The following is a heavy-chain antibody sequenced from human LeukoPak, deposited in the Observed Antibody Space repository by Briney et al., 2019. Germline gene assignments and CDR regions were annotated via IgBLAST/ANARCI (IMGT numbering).Heavy chain of an antibody. V-gene: IGHV4-61*01. J-gene: IGHJ4*02. D-gene: IGHD3-10*01. CDR3: ARRYGSGSSGTFDY. Sequence: PSETLSLTCTVSGGSISSGSYYWSWIRRPPGKGLEWIAYIYYSGSTNYNPSLKSRVTISVDTSKNQFSLKLSSVTAADTAVYYCARRYGSGSSGTFDYWGQGTLVTVSS. CDR2: IYYSGST. CDR1: GGSISSGSYY.